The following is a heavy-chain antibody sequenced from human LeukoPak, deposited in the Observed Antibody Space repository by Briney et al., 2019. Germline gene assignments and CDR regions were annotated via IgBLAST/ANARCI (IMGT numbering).Heavy chain of an antibody. CDR1: GGSFSGYY. CDR3: ADRRRYSYGLDY. CDR2: INHSGST. D-gene: IGHD5-18*01. V-gene: IGHV4-34*01. J-gene: IGHJ4*02. Sequence: PSETLSLTCAVYGGSFSGYYWGWIRQPPGKGLEWIGEINHSGSTNYNPSLKSRVTISVDTSKNQFSLKLSSVTAADTAVYYCADRRRYSYGLDYWGQGTLVTVSS.